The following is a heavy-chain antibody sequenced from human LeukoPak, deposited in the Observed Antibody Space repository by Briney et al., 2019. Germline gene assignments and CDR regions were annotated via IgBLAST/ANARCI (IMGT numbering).Heavy chain of an antibody. J-gene: IGHJ4*02. V-gene: IGHV3-7*01. Sequence: GGSLRLSCAASGFTFDNFWMNWVRLAPGRGLEWLANIRPDGSDKYYVDSVKGRFTISRDNGKNLVYLEMNSLRVEDTAVYYCSGRDSSRNPWAYWGQGTLVSVSS. D-gene: IGHD2-2*01. CDR1: GFTFDNFW. CDR2: IRPDGSDK. CDR3: SGRDSSRNPWAY.